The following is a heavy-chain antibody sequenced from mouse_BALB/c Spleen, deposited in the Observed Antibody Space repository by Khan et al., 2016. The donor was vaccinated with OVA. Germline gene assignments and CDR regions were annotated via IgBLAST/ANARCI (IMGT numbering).Heavy chain of an antibody. D-gene: IGHD1-2*01. CDR1: GFTFSDYY. CDR2: IRKKASGYTT. J-gene: IGHJ3*01. CDR3: ARVDYGYWFAY. V-gene: IGHV7-3*02. Sequence: EVELVESGGGLVESGGSLRLSCATSGFTFSDYYMSWVRQPPGKALEWLGFIRKKASGYTTEYSASVKGRFTISRDNSQSILYLQMNSLRAEDSATSYCARVDYGYWFAYWGQGTLVTVSA.